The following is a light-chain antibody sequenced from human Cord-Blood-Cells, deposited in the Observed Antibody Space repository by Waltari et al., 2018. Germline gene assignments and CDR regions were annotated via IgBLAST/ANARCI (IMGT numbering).Light chain of an antibody. CDR3: QSYDSSLSAYVV. CDR1: GSNIGAGYD. J-gene: IGLJ2*01. V-gene: IGLV1-40*01. CDR2: GNS. Sequence: QSVLTQPPSVPGAPAPMVTISCTGRGSNIGAGYDLHWSQQLPGTAPKLLIYGNSNRPSGVPDRFSGSKSGTSASLAITGLQAEDEADYYCQSYDSSLSAYVVFGGGTKLTVL.